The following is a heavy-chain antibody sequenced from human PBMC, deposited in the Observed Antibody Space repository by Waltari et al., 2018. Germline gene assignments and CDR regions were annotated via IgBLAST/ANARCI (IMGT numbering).Heavy chain of an antibody. CDR2: ISSSSSYI. Sequence: EVQLVESGGGLVKPGGSLRLSCAASGFTFSSYSMNWVRQAPGKGLEWVSAISSSSSYIYYAYSVKGRFTISRDNAKNSLYLQMNSLRAEDTAVYYCARDRVGAGTGFFDYWGQGTLVTVSS. D-gene: IGHD6-19*01. CDR3: ARDRVGAGTGFFDY. J-gene: IGHJ4*02. CDR1: GFTFSSYS. V-gene: IGHV3-21*01.